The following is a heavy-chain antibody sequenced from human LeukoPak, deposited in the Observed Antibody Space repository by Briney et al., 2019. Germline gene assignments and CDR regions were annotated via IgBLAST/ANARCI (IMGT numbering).Heavy chain of an antibody. J-gene: IGHJ3*02. CDR2: IYSGGST. CDR3: ARDLGWWLHAFDI. CDR1: GFTVSSNY. V-gene: IGHV3-66*01. D-gene: IGHD2-15*01. Sequence: GGSLRLSCAASGFTVSSNYMSWVRQAPGKGLEWVSVIYSGGSTYYADSVKGRFTISRDNSKNTLYLQMNSLRAEDTAVYYCARDLGWWLHAFDIWGQGTMVTVSS.